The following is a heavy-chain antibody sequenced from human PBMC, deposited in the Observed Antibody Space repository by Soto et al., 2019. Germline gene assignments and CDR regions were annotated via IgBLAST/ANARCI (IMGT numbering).Heavy chain of an antibody. D-gene: IGHD3-22*01. CDR1: GYTFTGYY. CDR2: VNPNSGGT. V-gene: IGHV1-2*02. CDR3: LVRGYYYDSSGYARVLGAFDI. Sequence: ASVKVSCKASGYTFTGYYMHWVRQAPGQGLEWMGWVNPNSGGTNYAQKFQGRVTMTRDTSISTAYMELSRLRSDDTAVYDCLVRGYYYDSSGYARVLGAFDIWGQGTMVTVSS. J-gene: IGHJ3*02.